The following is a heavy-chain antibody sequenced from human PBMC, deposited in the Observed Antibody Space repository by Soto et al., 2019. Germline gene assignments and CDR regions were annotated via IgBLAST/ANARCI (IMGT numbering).Heavy chain of an antibody. CDR1: GGSISSSSYY. CDR3: VDSYYYYYFGMDV. CDR2: FYYSGTT. D-gene: IGHD4-4*01. Sequence: QLQLQQSGPGLVKPSETLSLTCTVSGGSISSSSYYWGWVRQPPGKGLEWIGSFYYSGTTYYNPTLKSRVTISVDMSKNQLSLELSSVTAADTAVYYCVDSYYYYYFGMDVWGQGTTVTVSS. V-gene: IGHV4-39*01. J-gene: IGHJ6*02.